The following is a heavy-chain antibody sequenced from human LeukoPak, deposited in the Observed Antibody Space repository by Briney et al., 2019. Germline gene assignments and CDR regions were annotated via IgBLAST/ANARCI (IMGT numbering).Heavy chain of an antibody. V-gene: IGHV4-34*01. CDR1: GGSLSFYY. D-gene: IGHD3-22*01. CDR3: ARARNYYDSSDYYYEGDAFDI. Sequence: SETLSLTCGVSGGSLSFYYWSWIRQSPGKGLEWIAEISQNGDSNYNMSLKSRVTISLDKSKNQVSLKLSSVTAADTAVYYCARARNYYDSSDYYYEGDAFDIWGQGTMVTVSS. J-gene: IGHJ3*02. CDR2: ISQNGDS.